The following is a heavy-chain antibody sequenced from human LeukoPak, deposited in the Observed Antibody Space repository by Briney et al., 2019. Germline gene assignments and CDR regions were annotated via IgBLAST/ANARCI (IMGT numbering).Heavy chain of an antibody. V-gene: IGHV3-48*03. CDR2: ISSSGSTI. CDR3: TRALYYYGSGADY. CDR1: GFTFSNAR. D-gene: IGHD3-10*01. J-gene: IGHJ4*02. Sequence: PGGSLRLSCAASGFTFSNARMNWVRQAPGKGLEWVSYISSSGSTIYYADSVKGRFTISRDNAKKSLYLQMNSLRAEDTAVYYCTRALYYYGSGADYWGQGTLVTVSS.